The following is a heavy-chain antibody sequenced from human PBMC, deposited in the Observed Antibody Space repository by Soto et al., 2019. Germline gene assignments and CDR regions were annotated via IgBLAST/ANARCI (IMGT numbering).Heavy chain of an antibody. CDR1: GGSISSTTYS. Sequence: SETLSLTCTVSGGSISSTTYSWGWIRQPPGKGLEWIGSMYYSGSTYYNPSLKSRVTISVDTSKNKFSLKLSSVTAADTAVYYCARHPDFWSGYYYYYGMDVWGQGTTVTVSS. V-gene: IGHV4-39*01. CDR3: ARHPDFWSGYYYYYGMDV. J-gene: IGHJ6*02. CDR2: MYYSGST. D-gene: IGHD3-3*01.